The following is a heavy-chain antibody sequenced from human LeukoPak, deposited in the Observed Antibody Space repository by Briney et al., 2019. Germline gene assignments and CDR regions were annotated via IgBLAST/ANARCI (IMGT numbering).Heavy chain of an antibody. CDR3: AADQRYAFDY. J-gene: IGHJ4*02. Sequence: GGSLRLSCATSGXSFTDYPMNWVLQAPGKGLEWISNIRTTAEGAKYAYYADSVKGRVTISRDDGKNTLYLHMNSLRDDDTAVYYCAADQRYAFDYWGQGILVTVSS. D-gene: IGHD3-9*01. CDR1: GXSFTDYP. V-gene: IGHV3-48*02. CDR2: IRTTAEGAKYA.